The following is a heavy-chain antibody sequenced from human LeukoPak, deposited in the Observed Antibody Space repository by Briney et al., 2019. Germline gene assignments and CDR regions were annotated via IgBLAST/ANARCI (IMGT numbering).Heavy chain of an antibody. D-gene: IGHD6-19*01. J-gene: IGHJ4*02. CDR1: GFTFSSYE. CDR2: ISSSGSTI. V-gene: IGHV3-48*03. CDR3: ARSRYSSGRGAFEY. Sequence: PGGSLRLSCAASGFTFSSYEMNWVRQAPGKGLEWVSYISSSGSTIYYADSVKGRFTISRDNAKNSLYLQMNSLRAEDTAVYYCARSRYSSGRGAFEYWGQGTLVTVSS.